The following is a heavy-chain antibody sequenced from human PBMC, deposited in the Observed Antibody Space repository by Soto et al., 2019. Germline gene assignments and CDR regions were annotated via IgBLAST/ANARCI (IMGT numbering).Heavy chain of an antibody. CDR3: ARRDWYFDL. CDR2: IYYSGST. Sequence: SETLSLTCAVYGGSFSSYYWSWIRQPPGKGLEWIGYIYYSGSTNYNPSLKSRVTISVDTSKNQFSLKLSSVTAADTAVYYCARRDWYFDLWGRGTLVTVSS. CDR1: GGSFSSYY. V-gene: IGHV4-59*08. J-gene: IGHJ2*01.